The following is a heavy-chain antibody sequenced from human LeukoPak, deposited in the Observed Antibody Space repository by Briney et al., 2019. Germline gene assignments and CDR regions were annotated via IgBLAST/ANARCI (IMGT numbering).Heavy chain of an antibody. V-gene: IGHV3-30*03. Sequence: GGSLRLSCAASGFTFSSYGMHWVREAPGKGLVWVAVISYDGSNKYYADSVKGRFTISRDDSKNTVYLQLNGVTPEDTAVYYCGRDPGHPNGVGVWGHGTTVTISS. D-gene: IGHD3-10*01. CDR1: GFTFSSYG. J-gene: IGHJ6*02. CDR2: ISYDGSNK. CDR3: GRDPGHPNGVGV.